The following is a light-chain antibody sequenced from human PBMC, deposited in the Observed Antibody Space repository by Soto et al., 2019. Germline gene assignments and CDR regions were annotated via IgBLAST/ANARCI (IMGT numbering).Light chain of an antibody. CDR2: EVS. J-gene: IGLJ2*01. CDR3: SSYTANTTPL. Sequence: QPVLTQPASVSGSPGQSITISCTGTSDDVGGYAYVSWYQHYPGKAPKLIISEVSNRPSGVSDRFSGSRSGNTASLTISGLQAEDEADYYCSSYTANTTPLFGGGTKVTVL. V-gene: IGLV2-14*01. CDR1: SDDVGGYAY.